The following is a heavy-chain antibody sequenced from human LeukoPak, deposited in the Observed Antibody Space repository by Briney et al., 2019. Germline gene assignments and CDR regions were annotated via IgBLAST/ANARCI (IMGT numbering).Heavy chain of an antibody. Sequence: GGSLRLSCAASGFTLSTYAMSWVRQTPGRGLEWVAATSSSDAGTYHADSVRGRFTISRDNSKNTLYLQMNGLRAEDAAVYFCAKAPVTSCRGAYCYPFDSWGQGTLVTVSS. D-gene: IGHD2-21*01. CDR2: TSSSDAGT. J-gene: IGHJ4*02. CDR1: GFTLSTYA. V-gene: IGHV3-23*01. CDR3: AKAPVTSCRGAYCYPFDS.